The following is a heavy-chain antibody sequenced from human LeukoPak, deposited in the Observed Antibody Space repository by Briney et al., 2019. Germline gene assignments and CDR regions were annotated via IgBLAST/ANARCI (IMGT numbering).Heavy chain of an antibody. Sequence: DSVKVSCKASGYTFSGTGWYLYWLRQAPGQGLGCMGWIYPYTGATHYAQKFQGRVAMTRDTSISTAYMELSRPRPDDTAVYYCARDGPAQMVDFDYWGQGTLVTVSS. CDR3: ARDGPAQMVDFDY. D-gene: IGHD3-10*01. J-gene: IGHJ4*02. CDR1: GYTFSGTGWY. V-gene: IGHV1-2*02. CDR2: IYPYTGAT.